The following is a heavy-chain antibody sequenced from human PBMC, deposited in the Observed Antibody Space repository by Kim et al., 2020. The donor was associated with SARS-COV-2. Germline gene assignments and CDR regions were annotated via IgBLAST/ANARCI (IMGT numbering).Heavy chain of an antibody. CDR1: GFTFSSYS. J-gene: IGHJ3*02. Sequence: GGSLRLSCAASGFTFSSYSMNWVRQAPGKGLEWVSSISSSSSYIYYADSVKGRFTISRDNAKNSLYLQMNSLRAEDTAVYYCARGVYYYDSSGLRDDIWGQGTMVTVSS. V-gene: IGHV3-21*01. CDR3: ARGVYYYDSSGLRDDI. CDR2: ISSSSSYI. D-gene: IGHD3-22*01.